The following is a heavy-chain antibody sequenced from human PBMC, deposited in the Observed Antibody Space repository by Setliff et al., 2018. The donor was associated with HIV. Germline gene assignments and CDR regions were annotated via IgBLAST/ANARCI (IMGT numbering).Heavy chain of an antibody. CDR2: IIPILGIA. Sequence: GASVKVSCKASRGTFSSYAVSWVRQGPGQGLEWMGGIIPILGIANYAQKFQGRVTIAADKSTSTAYMELSSLRSEDTAVYYCARVIAAGAHGAFDIWGQGTMVTVSS. CDR1: RGTFSSYA. D-gene: IGHD6-13*01. J-gene: IGHJ3*02. V-gene: IGHV1-69*10. CDR3: ARVIAAGAHGAFDI.